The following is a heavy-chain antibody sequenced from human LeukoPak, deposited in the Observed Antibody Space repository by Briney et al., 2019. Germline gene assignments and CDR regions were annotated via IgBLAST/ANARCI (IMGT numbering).Heavy chain of an antibody. V-gene: IGHV3-23*01. Sequence: GGSLRLSCAASGFTFSSYAMTWVRQAPGKGLEWVSAISGSGGSTYYADSVKGRFTISRDNSKNTLYLQMNSLRAEDTAVYYCAKDRSLSYITKSKAFDIWGQGTMVTVSS. CDR3: AKDRSLSYITKSKAFDI. CDR2: ISGSGGST. D-gene: IGHD3-10*01. CDR1: GFTFSSYA. J-gene: IGHJ3*02.